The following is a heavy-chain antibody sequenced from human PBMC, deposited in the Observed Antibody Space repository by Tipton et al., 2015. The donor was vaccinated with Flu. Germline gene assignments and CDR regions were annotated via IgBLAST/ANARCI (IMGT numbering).Heavy chain of an antibody. J-gene: IGHJ4*02. CDR1: GFTVSSNY. CDR2: IYSGGST. V-gene: IGHV3-53*01. CDR3: ARVSGGGYYFDY. Sequence: SLRLSCAASGFTVSSNYMSWVRQAPGKGLEWVSVIYSGGSTYYAGSVKGRFTISRDNSKNTLYLQMNSLRAEDTAVYYCARVSGGGYYFDYWGQGTLVTVSS. D-gene: IGHD2-15*01.